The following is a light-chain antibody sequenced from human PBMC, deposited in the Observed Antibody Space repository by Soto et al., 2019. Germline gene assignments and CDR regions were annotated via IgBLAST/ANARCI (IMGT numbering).Light chain of an antibody. J-gene: IGKJ1*01. Sequence: EIVLTQSPGTLSLSPGERATLSCRASQSVTSTYLGWYQQRPGQAPRLLIYGASSRATGIPDRFSGSGSGTDFTLTISRLEPEDVAVYYWQHYDTSWTFGQGTKVEIK. CDR1: QSVTSTY. V-gene: IGKV3-20*01. CDR3: QHYDTSWT. CDR2: GAS.